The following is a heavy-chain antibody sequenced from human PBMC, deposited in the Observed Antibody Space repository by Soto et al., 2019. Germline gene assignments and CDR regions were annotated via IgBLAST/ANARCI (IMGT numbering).Heavy chain of an antibody. Sequence: QVQLVQSGAEVKKPGSSVKVSCKASGGTFSSYAISWVRQAPGQGLEWMGGIIPIFGTTNYAQKFQGRVTITADESTSTAYMELSSLRSEDTAVYYCARVRANDFWSGYYTGLVRDGAFDIWGQGTMVTVSS. J-gene: IGHJ3*02. CDR3: ARVRANDFWSGYYTGLVRDGAFDI. CDR1: GGTFSSYA. D-gene: IGHD3-3*01. V-gene: IGHV1-69*01. CDR2: IIPIFGTT.